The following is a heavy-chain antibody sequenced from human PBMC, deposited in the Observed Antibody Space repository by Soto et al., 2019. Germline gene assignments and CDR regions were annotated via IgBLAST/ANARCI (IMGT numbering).Heavy chain of an antibody. V-gene: IGHV3-7*01. J-gene: IGHJ4*02. CDR3: ARGKYSGYDSRFDY. CDR1: GFTFSSYW. CDR2: IKQDGSEK. D-gene: IGHD5-12*01. Sequence: GGSLRLSCASSGFTFSSYWMSLVRQAPGKGLEWVANIKQDGSEKYYVDSVKGRFTISRDNAKNSLYLQMNSLRAEDTAVYYCARGKYSGYDSRFDYWGQGTLVTVSS.